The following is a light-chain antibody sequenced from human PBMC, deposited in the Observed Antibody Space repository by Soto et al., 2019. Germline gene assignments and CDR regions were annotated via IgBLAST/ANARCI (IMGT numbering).Light chain of an antibody. CDR2: DVS. Sequence: QSVLTQPRSVSGSPGQSVTISCTGTSSDVGAYNYVSWYQHHPGKAPKYMIYDVSKRPSGVPDRFSGSKSGNTASLTISGLQAEDEADYYCCSYAGTYSYVFGTGTKLTVL. J-gene: IGLJ1*01. CDR3: CSYAGTYSYV. CDR1: SSDVGAYNY. V-gene: IGLV2-11*01.